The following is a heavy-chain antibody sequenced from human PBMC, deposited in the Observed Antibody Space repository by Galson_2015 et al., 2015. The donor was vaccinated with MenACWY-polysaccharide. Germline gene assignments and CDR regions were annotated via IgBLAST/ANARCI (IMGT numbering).Heavy chain of an antibody. D-gene: IGHD1-26*01. J-gene: IGHJ4*02. CDR2: IFPSGTT. CDR1: DYAIRSGYF. CDR3: ARVEKYSGSFYILY. V-gene: IGHV4-38-2*01. Sequence: ETLSLTCAVSDYAIRSGYFWGWIRHPPGKGLESNASIFPSGTTSYNPSLQSRVTLSVDPSKNQFSLKLSPVTAADTAVYYCARVEKYSGSFYILYWGQGTLVTVSS.